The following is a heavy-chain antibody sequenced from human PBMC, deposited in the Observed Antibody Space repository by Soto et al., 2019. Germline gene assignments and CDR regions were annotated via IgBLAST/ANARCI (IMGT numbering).Heavy chain of an antibody. CDR3: GRALDYGGNTLDY. V-gene: IGHV3-30*03. CDR2: ISYDGSNK. CDR1: GFTFSSYS. J-gene: IGHJ4*02. Sequence: VQLVESGGGLVQPGGSLRLSCSASGFTFSSYSMNWVRQAPGKGLEWVAVISYDGSNKYYADSVKGRFTISRDNSKNTLYLQMNSLRAEDTAVYYCGRALDYGGNTLDYWGQGTLVTVSS. D-gene: IGHD4-17*01.